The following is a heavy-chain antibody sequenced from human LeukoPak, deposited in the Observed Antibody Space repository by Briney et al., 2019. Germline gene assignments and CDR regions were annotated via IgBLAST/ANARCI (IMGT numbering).Heavy chain of an antibody. Sequence: ASVKVSCKASGYTFTGYYMHWVRQAPGQGLEWMGWINPNSGGTNYAQKFQGRVTMTRDTSISTAYMELSRLRSDDTAVYYCARDLSYDSNGMDVWGQGTTVTVS. J-gene: IGHJ6*02. D-gene: IGHD3-22*01. V-gene: IGHV1-2*02. CDR3: ARDLSYDSNGMDV. CDR1: GYTFTGYY. CDR2: INPNSGGT.